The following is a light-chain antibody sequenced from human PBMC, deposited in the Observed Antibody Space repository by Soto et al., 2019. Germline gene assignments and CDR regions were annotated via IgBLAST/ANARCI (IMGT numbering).Light chain of an antibody. V-gene: IGKV3-15*01. CDR1: EGIRNH. CDR2: YGS. J-gene: IGKJ4*01. CDR3: QQYHDWPLT. Sequence: IVMTQSPATLSVSPGERVTFSCRASEGIRNHLAWYQHKPGQAPRLLISYGSAGATGIPARFSGSGSGTEFTLTINSLQSEDFAVYYCQQYHDWPLTFGGGTKVDIK.